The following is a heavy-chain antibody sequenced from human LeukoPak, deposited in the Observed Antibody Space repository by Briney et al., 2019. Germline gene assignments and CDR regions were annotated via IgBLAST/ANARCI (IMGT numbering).Heavy chain of an antibody. D-gene: IGHD5-12*01. V-gene: IGHV3-15*01. Sequence: SGGSLRLSCAASGFTFSNAWMSGVRQAPGKGLERVGRIKSKTDGGTTDYAEPVKGRFTISRDVSKNTLYLQMNSLKTEDTAVYYCTTEDIVATSYYYYGMDVWGQGTTVTVSS. J-gene: IGHJ6*02. CDR2: IKSKTDGGTT. CDR3: TTEDIVATSYYYYGMDV. CDR1: GFTFSNAW.